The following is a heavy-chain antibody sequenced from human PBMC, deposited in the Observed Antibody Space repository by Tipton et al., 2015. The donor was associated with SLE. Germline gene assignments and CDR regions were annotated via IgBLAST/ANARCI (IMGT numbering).Heavy chain of an antibody. CDR3: ARTPRSWYYFDY. V-gene: IGHV3-33*01. Sequence: RSLRLSCAASGSTFSSYGMHWVRRAPGKGLEWVAVIWYDGSNKYYADSVKGRFTISRDNSKNTLYLQMNSLRAEDTAVYYCARTPRSWYYFDYWGQGTLVTVSS. D-gene: IGHD6-13*01. CDR1: GSTFSSYG. J-gene: IGHJ4*02. CDR2: IWYDGSNK.